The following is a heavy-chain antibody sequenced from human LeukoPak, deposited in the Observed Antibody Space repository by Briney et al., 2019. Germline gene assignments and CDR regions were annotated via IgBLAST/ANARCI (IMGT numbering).Heavy chain of an antibody. D-gene: IGHD3-10*01. CDR1: GFTFSSYA. Sequence: GGSLRLSCAASGFTFSSYAMSWVRQAPGKGLEWVSAISGSGGSTYYADSVKGRFTISRDNSKNTLYLQMNSLRAEDTAVYYCAKDLGSRTMVRGVKPRDYWGQGTLVTVSS. CDR3: AKDLGSRTMVRGVKPRDY. J-gene: IGHJ4*02. CDR2: ISGSGGST. V-gene: IGHV3-23*01.